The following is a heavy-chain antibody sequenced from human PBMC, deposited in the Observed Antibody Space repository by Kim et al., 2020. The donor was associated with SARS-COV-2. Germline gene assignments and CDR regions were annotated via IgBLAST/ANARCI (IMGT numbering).Heavy chain of an antibody. D-gene: IGHD3-10*01. Sequence: ASVKVSCKASGYTFTSYYMHWVRQAPGQGLEWMGIINPSGGSTSYAQKFQGRVTMTRDTSTSTVYMELSSLRSEDTAVYYCARDMVRGIILPDYYYGMDVWGQGTTVTVSS. CDR2: INPSGGST. J-gene: IGHJ6*02. CDR1: GYTFTSYY. CDR3: ARDMVRGIILPDYYYGMDV. V-gene: IGHV1-46*01.